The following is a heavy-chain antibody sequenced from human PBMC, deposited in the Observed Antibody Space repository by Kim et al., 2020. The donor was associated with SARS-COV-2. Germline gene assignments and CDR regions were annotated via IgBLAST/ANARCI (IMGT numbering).Heavy chain of an antibody. Sequence: ASVKVSCKASGYTFTSYAMHWVRQAPGQRLEWMGWINAGNGNTKYSQKFQGRVTITRDTSASTAYMELSSLRSEDTAVYYCARAGPPCVGATSGPYYYYYGMDVWGQGTTVTVSS. CDR1: GYTFTSYA. CDR2: INAGNGNT. CDR3: ARAGPPCVGATSGPYYYYYGMDV. J-gene: IGHJ6*02. D-gene: IGHD1-26*01. V-gene: IGHV1-3*01.